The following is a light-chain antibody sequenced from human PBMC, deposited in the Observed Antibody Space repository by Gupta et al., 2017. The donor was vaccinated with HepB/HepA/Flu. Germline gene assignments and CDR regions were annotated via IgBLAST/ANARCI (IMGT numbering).Light chain of an antibody. J-gene: IGKJ4*01. Sequence: DIQLTQSPSFLSASVGDRVTITCRASQDRRSYLAWYQQRPGKAPNLLIYAASTLQSGVPARFSGSESGTEFTLTISSLQPEDFATYYCQQLNSYPLTFGGGTKVEIK. CDR3: QQLNSYPLT. CDR2: AAS. V-gene: IGKV1-9*01. CDR1: QDRRSY.